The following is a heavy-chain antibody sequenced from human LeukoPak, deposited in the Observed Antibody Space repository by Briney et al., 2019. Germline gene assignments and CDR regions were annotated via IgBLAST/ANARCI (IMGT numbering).Heavy chain of an antibody. J-gene: IGHJ4*02. D-gene: IGHD6-13*01. V-gene: IGHV1-3*01. Sequence: ASVKVSCKASGYTFINYAINWGRQAPGQRLEWMGWINAGNGNTKYSQKFQGRVTITRDTSASTAYMELSSLRSEDTAVYYCARGPRAAADDYWGQGTLVTVSS. CDR1: GYTFINYA. CDR3: ARGPRAAADDY. CDR2: INAGNGNT.